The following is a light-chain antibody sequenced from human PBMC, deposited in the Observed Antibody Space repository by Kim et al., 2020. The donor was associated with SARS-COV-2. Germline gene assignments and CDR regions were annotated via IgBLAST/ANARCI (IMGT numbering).Light chain of an antibody. Sequence: GQRVTISCSGGWSKVGRNVVNWYQQVPGAAPKLLIYSNNERPSGVPERFSGSKSGTSASLAISGLQSEDVADYYCAAWDDSLDGVVFGGGTKLTVL. V-gene: IGLV1-44*01. CDR3: AAWDDSLDGVV. J-gene: IGLJ3*02. CDR1: WSKVGRNV. CDR2: SNN.